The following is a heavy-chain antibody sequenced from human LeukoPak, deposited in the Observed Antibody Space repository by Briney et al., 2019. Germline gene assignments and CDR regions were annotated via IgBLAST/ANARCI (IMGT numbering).Heavy chain of an antibody. V-gene: IGHV6-1*01. D-gene: IGHD2-2*02. CDR1: GDSVSSNSAA. CDR3: TRTIAGYIDY. J-gene: IGHJ4*02. CDR2: TYYRSKWYY. Sequence: SQTLSLTCAISGDSVSSNSAAWDWIRQSPSRGLEWLGRTYYRSKWYYGYAVRVKSRITINPDTSKNQFSLQLNSVTPEDTAIYYCTRTIAGYIDYWGQGTLVTVSS.